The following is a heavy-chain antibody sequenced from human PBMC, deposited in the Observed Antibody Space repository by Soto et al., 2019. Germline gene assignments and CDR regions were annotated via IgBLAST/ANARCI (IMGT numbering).Heavy chain of an antibody. J-gene: IGHJ4*02. CDR2: ISGSGGST. D-gene: IGHD2-15*01. CDR3: AKSRPGLVVVAATLLVDY. V-gene: IGHV3-23*01. Sequence: EVQLLESGGGLVQPGGSLRLSCAASGFTFSSYAMSWVRQAPGKGLEWVSAISGSGGSTYYADSVKGRFTISRDNSKNTLYLQMNSLRAEDTAVYYCAKSRPGLVVVAATLLVDYWGQGTLVTVSS. CDR1: GFTFSSYA.